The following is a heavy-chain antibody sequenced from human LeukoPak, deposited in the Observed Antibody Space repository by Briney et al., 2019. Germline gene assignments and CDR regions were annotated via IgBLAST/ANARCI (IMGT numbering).Heavy chain of an antibody. CDR2: INPNSGAT. CDR3: ARDYYGSGSYSTDY. CDR1: GYTFTGYQ. V-gene: IGHV1-2*02. J-gene: IGHJ4*02. D-gene: IGHD3-10*01. Sequence: ASVKVSCKASGYTFTGYQMHWVRQAPGQGLEWMGWINPNSGATNYAQEFQGRVTMTRDTSIGTAYTELSRLRSDDTAVYYCARDYYGSGSYSTDYWGQGTLVTVSS.